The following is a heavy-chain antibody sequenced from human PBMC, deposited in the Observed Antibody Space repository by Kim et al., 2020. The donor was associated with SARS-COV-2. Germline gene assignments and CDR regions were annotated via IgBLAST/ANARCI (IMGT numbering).Heavy chain of an antibody. D-gene: IGHD2-2*01. J-gene: IGHJ6*04. CDR3: ARDDIVVVPVVDV. V-gene: IGHV3-11*01. Sequence: YYADSVEGRFTISRDNTRNSLSLQMNSLRAEDTAVYYCARDDIVVVPVVDVWGKGTTVTVSS.